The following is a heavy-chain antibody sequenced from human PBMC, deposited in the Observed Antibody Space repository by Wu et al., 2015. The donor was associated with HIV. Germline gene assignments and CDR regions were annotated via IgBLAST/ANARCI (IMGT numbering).Heavy chain of an antibody. CDR2: IIPIFGTA. D-gene: IGHD3-22*01. J-gene: IGHJ4*02. CDR3: ASGRGYYDSSGSYFDY. V-gene: IGHV1-69*05. CDR1: GGTSSSYA. Sequence: QVQLVQSGAEVKKPGSSVKVSCKASGGTSSSYAISWVRQAPGQGLEWMGGIIPIFGTANYAQKFQGRVTITTDESTSTAYMELSSLRSEDTAVYYCASGRGYYDSSGSYFDYWGQGTLVTVSS.